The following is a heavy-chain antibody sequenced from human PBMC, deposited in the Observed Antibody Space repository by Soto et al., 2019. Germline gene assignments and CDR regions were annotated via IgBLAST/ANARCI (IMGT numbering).Heavy chain of an antibody. V-gene: IGHV1-69*12. CDR2: IIPIFGTA. D-gene: IGHD5-12*01. CDR1: GGTFSSYT. J-gene: IGHJ2*01. Sequence: QVQLVQSGAEVKKPGSSVTVSCKASGGTFSSYTISWVRQAPGQGLEWMGGIIPIFGTANYAQKFQGRVTITADESTSTAYMELRSPRSEDTAVYYWARGNHRGLQLWYFDPWGRGTLASVSS. CDR3: ARGNHRGLQLWYFDP.